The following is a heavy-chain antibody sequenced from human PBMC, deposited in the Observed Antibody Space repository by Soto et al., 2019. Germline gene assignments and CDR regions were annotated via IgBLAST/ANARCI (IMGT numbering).Heavy chain of an antibody. J-gene: IGHJ4*02. D-gene: IGHD3-22*01. CDR3: ARSIDSSGYYFSNC. Sequence: PSETLSLTCTVSGGSISSYYWSWIRQSPGKGLEWIGYIHYSGSTNYNPSLNPSLKSRVTMSVDTSRNQFSLKLSSVTAADTAVYYCARSIDSSGYYFSNCWGQGTLVTVS. CDR1: GGSISSYY. V-gene: IGHV4-59*01. CDR2: IHYSGST.